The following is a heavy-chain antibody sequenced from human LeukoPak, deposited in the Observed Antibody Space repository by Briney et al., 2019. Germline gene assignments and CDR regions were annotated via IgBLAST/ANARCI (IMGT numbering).Heavy chain of an antibody. D-gene: IGHD6-19*01. CDR2: ISYDGSNK. CDR1: GGTFSSYA. CDR3: ARDPIAVAGIGVWYYYGMDV. J-gene: IGHJ6*02. V-gene: IGHV3-30-3*01. Sequence: SCKASGGTFSSYAMHWVRQAPGKGLEWVAVISYDGSNKYYADSVKGRFTISRDNSKNTLYLQMNSLRAEDTAVYYCARDPIAVAGIGVWYYYGMDVWGQGTTVTVSS.